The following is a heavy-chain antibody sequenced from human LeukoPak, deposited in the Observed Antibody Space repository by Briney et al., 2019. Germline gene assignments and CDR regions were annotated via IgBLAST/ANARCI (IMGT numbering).Heavy chain of an antibody. CDR3: AKNREEYNWNLAAYYYYYGMDV. D-gene: IGHD1-1*01. V-gene: IGHV3-23*01. CDR2: ISGSGGST. J-gene: IGHJ6*04. CDR1: GFTFSSYA. Sequence: GGSLRLSCAASGFTFSSYAMSWVRQAPGKGLEWVSAISGSGGSTYYADSVRGRFTISRDNSKNTLYLQMNSLRAEDTAVYYCAKNREEYNWNLAAYYYYYGMDVWGKGTTVTVSS.